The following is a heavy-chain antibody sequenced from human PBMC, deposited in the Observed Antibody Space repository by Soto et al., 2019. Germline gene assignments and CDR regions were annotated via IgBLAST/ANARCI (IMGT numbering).Heavy chain of an antibody. CDR1: GGSFSGYY. Sequence: QVQLQQWGAGLLKPSETLSLTCAVYGGSFSGYYWSWIRQPPGKGLEWIGEINHSGSTNYNPSLKSRVTISVDTSKNQFSLKLSSVTAADTAVYYCARGAVLLWFGPFDPWGQGTLVTVSS. CDR2: INHSGST. D-gene: IGHD3-10*01. J-gene: IGHJ5*02. V-gene: IGHV4-34*01. CDR3: ARGAVLLWFGPFDP.